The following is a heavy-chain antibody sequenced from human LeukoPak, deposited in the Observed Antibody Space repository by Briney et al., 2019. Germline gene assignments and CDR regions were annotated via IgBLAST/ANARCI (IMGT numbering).Heavy chain of an antibody. CDR3: AKEAGLFDV. CDR2: VRPDASKE. V-gene: IGHV3-30*02. J-gene: IGHJ3*01. Sequence: GGSLRLSCAASGFTFSSYGMHWVRQAPGKGLEWVAFVRPDASKEYHADSVKGRFIISRGNSKKILYLQMNSLRVEDTAMYYCAKEAGLFDVWGQGAMVIVSS. CDR1: GFTFSSYG.